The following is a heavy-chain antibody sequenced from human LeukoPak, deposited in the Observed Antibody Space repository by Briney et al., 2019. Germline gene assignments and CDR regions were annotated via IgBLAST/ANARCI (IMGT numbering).Heavy chain of an antibody. Sequence: AGTLSLSCAASGFTFSSYAMHWIRQAPGKGLEYVSAISSNGGSTYYATSVKGRFTIFRDNSKNTLYLQMGSLGAEDMAVYYCARGLSAAAGTLLGYWGQGTLVTVSS. V-gene: IGHV3-64*01. CDR2: ISSNGGST. CDR3: ARGLSAAAGTLLGY. J-gene: IGHJ4*02. D-gene: IGHD6-13*01. CDR1: GFTFSSYA.